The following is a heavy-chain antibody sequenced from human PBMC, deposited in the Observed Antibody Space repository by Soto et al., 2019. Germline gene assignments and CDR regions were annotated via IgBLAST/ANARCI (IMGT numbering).Heavy chain of an antibody. Sequence: ASVKVSCKASGYTFTIYGISWVRQAPGQGLEWMGWISAYNGNTNYAQKLQGRVTMTTDTSTSTAYMELRSLRSDDTAVYYCARDATTLKSTLVPAAIFWFDPWGQGTQVTVSS. J-gene: IGHJ5*02. CDR2: ISAYNGNT. V-gene: IGHV1-18*01. CDR3: ARDATTLKSTLVPAAIFWFDP. CDR1: GYTFTIYG. D-gene: IGHD2-2*01.